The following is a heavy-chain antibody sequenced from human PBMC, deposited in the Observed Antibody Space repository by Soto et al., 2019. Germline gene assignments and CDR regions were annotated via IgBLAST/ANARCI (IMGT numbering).Heavy chain of an antibody. J-gene: IGHJ2*01. Sequence: EVQLLESGGDSVQPGGSVRLSCAGSGFTFINYAMNWVRQAPGKGLEWVSTISGGGDATFFADSVRGRFPFSRDNSKNTVTLQMNSLGVDDTAVYYCARKVVGSTSRPDYWYFDLWGRGTLVTVSS. CDR3: ARKVVGSTSRPDYWYFDL. D-gene: IGHD2-21*01. V-gene: IGHV3-23*01. CDR2: ISGGGDAT. CDR1: GFTFINYA.